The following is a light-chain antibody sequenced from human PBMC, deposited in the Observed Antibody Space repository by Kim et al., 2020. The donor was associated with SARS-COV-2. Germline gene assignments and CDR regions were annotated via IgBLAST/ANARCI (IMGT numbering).Light chain of an antibody. CDR2: GDN. CDR1: SGSIASNY. J-gene: IGLJ3*02. CDR3: QSYDSSNQV. Sequence: GKTVTISCTRSSGSIASNYVQGYQQRPGSSPTTVIYGDNQRPSGVPDRFSGSIDSSSNSASLTISGLKTEDEADYCCQSYDSSNQVFGGRTQLTVL. V-gene: IGLV6-57*01.